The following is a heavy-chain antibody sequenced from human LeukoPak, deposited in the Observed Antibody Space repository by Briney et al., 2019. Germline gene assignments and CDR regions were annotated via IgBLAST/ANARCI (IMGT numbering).Heavy chain of an antibody. CDR1: GFTFSDYY. J-gene: IGHJ3*02. D-gene: IGHD4-17*01. V-gene: IGHV3-11*01. Sequence: GSLRLSCAASGFTFSDYYMSWIRQAPRKGLEWVSYISSSGSTIYYADSVEGRFTISRDNAKNSLYLQMNSLRAEDTAVYYCARHTVTTPDDAFDIWGQGTMVTVSS. CDR2: ISSSGSTI. CDR3: ARHTVTTPDDAFDI.